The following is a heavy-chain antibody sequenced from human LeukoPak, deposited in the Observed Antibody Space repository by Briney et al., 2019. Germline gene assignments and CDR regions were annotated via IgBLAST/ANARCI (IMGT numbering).Heavy chain of an antibody. CDR1: GYTFTCYD. CDR3: ARFFRQQLVLGYYYYGMDV. Sequence: ASVKVSCKASGYTFTCYDINWVRQATGQGLEWMGWMNPNSGNTGYAQRFQGRVTMTRNTSISTAYMELSSLRSEDTAVYYCARFFRQQLVLGYYYYGMDVWGQGTTVTVSS. CDR2: MNPNSGNT. D-gene: IGHD6-6*01. V-gene: IGHV1-8*01. J-gene: IGHJ6*02.